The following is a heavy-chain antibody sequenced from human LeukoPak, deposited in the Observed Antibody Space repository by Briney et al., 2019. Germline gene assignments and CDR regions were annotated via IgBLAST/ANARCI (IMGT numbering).Heavy chain of an antibody. Sequence: SETLSLTCAVYGGSFSGYYWSWIRQPPGKGLEWIGYIYYSGSTNYNPSLKSRVTISVDTSKNQFSLKLSSVTAADTAVYYCARDVLGSGWYSVWGQGTLVTVSS. D-gene: IGHD6-19*01. CDR1: GGSFSGYY. V-gene: IGHV4-59*01. J-gene: IGHJ4*02. CDR2: IYYSGST. CDR3: ARDVLGSGWYSV.